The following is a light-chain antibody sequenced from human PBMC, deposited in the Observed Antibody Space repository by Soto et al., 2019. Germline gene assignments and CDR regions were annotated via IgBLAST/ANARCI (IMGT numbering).Light chain of an antibody. CDR3: SSYTSSSTG. Sequence: QSALTQPASVSGSPGQSITISCTGTSSDVGGYNYVSWYQQHPGKATKLMIYDVSNRPSGVSNRFSGSKSGNTASLTISGLQAEDEADYYCSSYTSSSTGFGTGTKLTVL. CDR2: DVS. CDR1: SSDVGGYNY. J-gene: IGLJ1*01. V-gene: IGLV2-14*01.